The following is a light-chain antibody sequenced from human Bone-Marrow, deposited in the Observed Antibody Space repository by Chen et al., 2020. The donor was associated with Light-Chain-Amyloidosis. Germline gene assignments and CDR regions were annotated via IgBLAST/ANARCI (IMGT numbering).Light chain of an antibody. V-gene: IGKV3-20*01. Sequence: EIVLTQSPGTLSLSPGEGANLSCRASQTISSNYLTWYQQKFGQATRLRIYGSSSRATGIPDRFTGSGSGTDFTLTINRLEPEDFAMYYCQQYGTSPLTFGGGTKVEIK. CDR1: QTISSNY. J-gene: IGKJ4*01. CDR2: GSS. CDR3: QQYGTSPLT.